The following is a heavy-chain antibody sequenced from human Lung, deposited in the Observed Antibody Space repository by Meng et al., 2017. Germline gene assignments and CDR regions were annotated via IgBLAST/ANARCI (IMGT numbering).Heavy chain of an antibody. Sequence: EVQLVESGGGLVEPGGSLRLSCAASVFTFSSYSMNWVRQAPGKGLEWVSSISSSSAYADSVKGRFTISRDNAKNSLYLQMNSLRAEDTAVYYCARGRVVVAATPSDYWGQGTLVTVSS. CDR1: VFTFSSYS. V-gene: IGHV3-21*01. D-gene: IGHD2-15*01. CDR2: ISSSSA. J-gene: IGHJ4*02. CDR3: ARGRVVVAATPSDY.